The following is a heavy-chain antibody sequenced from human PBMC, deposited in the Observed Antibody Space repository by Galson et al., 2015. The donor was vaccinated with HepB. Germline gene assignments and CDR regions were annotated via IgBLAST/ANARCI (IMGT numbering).Heavy chain of an antibody. CDR1: GFTFSSYA. CDR2: ISGSGGST. CDR3: AKVGRKSSSSRYYFDY. V-gene: IGHV3-23*01. D-gene: IGHD6-6*01. Sequence: SLRLSCAASGFTFSSYAMSWVRQAPGKGLEWVSAISGSGGSTYYADSVKGRFTISRDNSKNTLYLQMNSLRAEDTAVYYCAKVGRKSSSSRYYFDYWGQGTLVTVSS. J-gene: IGHJ4*02.